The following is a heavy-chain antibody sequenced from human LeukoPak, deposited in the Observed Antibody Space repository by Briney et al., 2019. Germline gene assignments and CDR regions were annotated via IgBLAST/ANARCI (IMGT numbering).Heavy chain of an antibody. D-gene: IGHD6-13*01. Sequence: ASVKVSCKVSGYTLTELSMHWVRQAPGKGREWMGGFDPEGGETIYAQKFQGRVTMTEDTSTGTAYMELSSLRSEDTAVYYCATGLAAAYRPDYWGQGTLVTVSS. V-gene: IGHV1-24*01. CDR3: ATGLAAAYRPDY. CDR1: GYTLTELS. J-gene: IGHJ4*02. CDR2: FDPEGGET.